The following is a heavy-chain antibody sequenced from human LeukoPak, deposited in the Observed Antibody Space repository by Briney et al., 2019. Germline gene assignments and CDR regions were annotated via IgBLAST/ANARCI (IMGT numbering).Heavy chain of an antibody. CDR1: GYSISSGYY. CDR3: AREGYYYDSSGDAFDI. Sequence: PSETLSLTCTVSGYSISSGYYWGWIRQPPGKGLEWIGSVYYTGSTYYNPSLKSRVTIPVDTSKNQFSLKLSSVTAADTAVYYCAREGYYYDSSGDAFDIWGQGTMVTVSS. J-gene: IGHJ3*02. V-gene: IGHV4-38-2*02. CDR2: VYYTGST. D-gene: IGHD3-22*01.